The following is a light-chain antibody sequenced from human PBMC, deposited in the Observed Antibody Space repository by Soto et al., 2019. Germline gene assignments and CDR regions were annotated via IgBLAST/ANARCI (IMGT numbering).Light chain of an antibody. Sequence: QTVVTQEPSLTVSPGGTVTLTCGSSIGPVTSGHYPYWFQQKPAQAPRTLIFDTEHKHSWKPDRFSGFLLGGKAALTLSGAHPEDEADYYCLLSYTGARGVFGPGTKLTVL. J-gene: IGLJ1*01. V-gene: IGLV7-46*01. CDR3: LLSYTGARGV. CDR2: DTE. CDR1: IGPVTSGHY.